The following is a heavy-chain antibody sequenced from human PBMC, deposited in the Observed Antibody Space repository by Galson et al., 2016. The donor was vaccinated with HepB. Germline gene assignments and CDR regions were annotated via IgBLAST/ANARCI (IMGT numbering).Heavy chain of an antibody. D-gene: IGHD1-26*01. V-gene: IGHV3-74*01. CDR3: TRGLWGATGDY. CDR1: GFTFSSYR. Sequence: SLRLSCAASGFTFSSYRMHWVRQAPGKGLVWVSQINSDGSSTNYAGSVKGRFTISRDNAKNTLYLQMNTLRAENTAVYYCTRGLWGATGDYWGQGTLVTVSS. J-gene: IGHJ4*02. CDR2: INSDGSST.